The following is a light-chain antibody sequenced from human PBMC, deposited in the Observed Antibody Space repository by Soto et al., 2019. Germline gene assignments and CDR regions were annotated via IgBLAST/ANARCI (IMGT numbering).Light chain of an antibody. Sequence: SYEQRHPPSVSLSPGHTARITCSGDALPKQYAYWYQQKPGQAPVLVIYKDSERPSGIPERFSGSSSGTTVTLTISGVQAEDEADYYCQSADSSGNYVFGTGTKVTVL. CDR1: ALPKQY. CDR3: QSADSSGNYV. CDR2: KDS. V-gene: IGLV3-25*02. J-gene: IGLJ1*01.